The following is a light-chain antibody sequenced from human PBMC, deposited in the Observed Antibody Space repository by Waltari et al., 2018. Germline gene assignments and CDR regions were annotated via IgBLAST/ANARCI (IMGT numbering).Light chain of an antibody. Sequence: QSVLTQPSSASGTPGQRVTISCSGSSSNIGSNYVYWYQQLPGTAPKLLIHTDNQRPSGVPDRFSASKSGALASLAISGLRSDDEADYYCAAWDDSLTGRVFGGGTKLTVL. J-gene: IGLJ3*02. CDR1: SSNIGSNY. CDR2: TDN. V-gene: IGLV1-47*01. CDR3: AAWDDSLTGRV.